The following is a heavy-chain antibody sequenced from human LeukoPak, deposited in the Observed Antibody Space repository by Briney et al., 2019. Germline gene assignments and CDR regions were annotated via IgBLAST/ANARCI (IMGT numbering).Heavy chain of an antibody. V-gene: IGHV5-51*01. CDR1: GYSFTSYW. J-gene: IGHJ5*02. CDR3: ARRRATVTTVANWFDP. CDR2: IYPGDSDT. D-gene: IGHD4-17*01. Sequence: GESLKISCKGSGYSFTSYWIGWVRQMPGKGLEWMGIIYPGDSDTRYSPSFQGQVTISADKSISTAYLQRSSLKASDTAMYYCARRRATVTTVANWFDPWGQGTLVTVSS.